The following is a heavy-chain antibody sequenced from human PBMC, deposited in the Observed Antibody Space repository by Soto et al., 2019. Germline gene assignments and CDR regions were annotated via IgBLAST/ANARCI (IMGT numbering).Heavy chain of an antibody. D-gene: IGHD3-16*02. CDR2: FDPEDGET. Sequence: GASVKVSCKVSGYTHTELSMHWVRQAPGKGLEWMGGFDPEDGETIYAQKFQGRVTMTEDTSTDTAYMELSSLRSEDTAVYYCATRYTVTDELSFDYWGQGTLVTVSS. CDR3: ATRYTVTDELSFDY. CDR1: GYTHTELS. J-gene: IGHJ4*02. V-gene: IGHV1-24*01.